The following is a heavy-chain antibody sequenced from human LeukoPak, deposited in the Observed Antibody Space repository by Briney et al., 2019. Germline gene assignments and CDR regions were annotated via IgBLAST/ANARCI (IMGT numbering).Heavy chain of an antibody. CDR2: ISGSGGST. V-gene: IGHV3-23*01. Sequence: TGGSLRLSCAASGFTFSSSSTSWVRQAPGKGLEWVSVISGSGGSTDYADSVKGRFTISRDNSKNTLYLQMNSLRAEDTAVYYCAKGSGWYVWGQGTLVTVSS. D-gene: IGHD6-19*01. J-gene: IGHJ4*02. CDR1: GFTFSSSS. CDR3: AKGSGWYV.